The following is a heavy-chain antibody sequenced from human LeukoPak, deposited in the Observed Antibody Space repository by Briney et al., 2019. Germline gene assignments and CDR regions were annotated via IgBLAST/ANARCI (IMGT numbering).Heavy chain of an antibody. J-gene: IGHJ6*02. CDR3: ARGAYDYVWGSYRYLYYYYGMDV. CDR1: GFTFSDYY. Sequence: GGSLRLSCAASGFTFSDYYMSWIRQAPGKGLEWVSYISSSGSTIYHADSVKGRFTISRDNAKNSLYLQMNSLRAEDTAVYYCARGAYDYVWGSYRYLYYYYGMDVWGQGTTVTVSS. CDR2: ISSSGSTI. V-gene: IGHV3-11*01. D-gene: IGHD3-16*02.